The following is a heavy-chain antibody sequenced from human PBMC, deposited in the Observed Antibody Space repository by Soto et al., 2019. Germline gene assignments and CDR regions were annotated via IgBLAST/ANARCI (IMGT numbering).Heavy chain of an antibody. Sequence: QLHLVQSGAVVKKPGASVTVSCSASGYPVTAYYMHWVRQAPGRGLEWMGGINPATGAAKYTQTNPGRVTLTRETSTSTVLLELSGLTSEDTAVFYCARGGGVGVAGSAAFDMWGQGTLVTVSS. D-gene: IGHD3-3*01. CDR3: ARGGGVGVAGSAAFDM. CDR2: INPATGAA. CDR1: GYPVTAYY. J-gene: IGHJ3*02. V-gene: IGHV1-2*02.